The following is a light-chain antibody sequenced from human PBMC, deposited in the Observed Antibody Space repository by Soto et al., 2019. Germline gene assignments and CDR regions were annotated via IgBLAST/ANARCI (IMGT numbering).Light chain of an antibody. CDR2: DAS. CDR3: QQRSNWPPG. V-gene: IGKV3-11*01. CDR1: QSVSSY. J-gene: IGKJ3*01. Sequence: EIVLTQSPATLSLSPGERATLSCRASQSVSSYLAWYQQKPGQAPRLLIYDASNRATGIPARFSGSGSGTDFTLTISSLEPEDVAGYHGQQRSNWPPGFGPGTKVDIK.